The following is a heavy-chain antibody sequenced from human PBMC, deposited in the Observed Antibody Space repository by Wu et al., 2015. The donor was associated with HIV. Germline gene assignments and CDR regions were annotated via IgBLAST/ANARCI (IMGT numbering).Heavy chain of an antibody. J-gene: IGHJ5*02. CDR1: GYTFTSYG. D-gene: IGHD2-15*01. CDR3: ARASGYCSGGSCLVNWFDP. V-gene: IGHV1-18*01. CDR2: ISAYNGNT. Sequence: QVQLVQSGPEVKKPGASVKVSCKASGYTFTSYGISWVRQAPGQGLEWMGWISAYNGNTNYAQRLQGRVTMTTDTSTSTAYMELRSLRSDDTAVYYCARASGYCSGGSCLVNWFDPWGQGTLVTVSS.